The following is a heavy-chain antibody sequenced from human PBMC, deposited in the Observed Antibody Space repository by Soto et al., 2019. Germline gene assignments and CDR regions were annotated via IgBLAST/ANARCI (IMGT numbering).Heavy chain of an antibody. D-gene: IGHD3-22*01. Sequence: GSLRLSCAASGFPFSNAWMSWVRQAPGKGLEWVGRIKSKTNRETADNAAPVKGRFTISRDDSKNTLYLEMSRLNTEDTAVYDCTTVDYSDTIGYYSLDYWGQGTLVTVSS. CDR1: GFPFSNAW. J-gene: IGHJ4*02. CDR2: IKSKTNRETA. V-gene: IGHV3-15*01. CDR3: TTVDYSDTIGYYSLDY.